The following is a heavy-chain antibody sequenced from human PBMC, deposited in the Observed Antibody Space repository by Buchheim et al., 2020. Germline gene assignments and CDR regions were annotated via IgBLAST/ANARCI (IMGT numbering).Heavy chain of an antibody. D-gene: IGHD2-2*01. V-gene: IGHV4-59*01. CDR2: IYYSGST. CDR1: GGSISSYY. CDR3: ARSLKGYCSSTSCYYYYYYGMDV. Sequence: QVQLQESGPGLVKPSETLSLTRTVSGGSISSYYWSWIRQPPGKGLEWIGYIYYSGSTNYNPSLKSRVTISVDTSKNQFSLKLSSVTAADTAVYYCARSLKGYCSSTSCYYYYYYGMDVWGQGTT. J-gene: IGHJ6*02.